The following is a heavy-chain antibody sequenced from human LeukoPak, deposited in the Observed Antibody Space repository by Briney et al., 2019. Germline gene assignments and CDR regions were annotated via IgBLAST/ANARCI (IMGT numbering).Heavy chain of an antibody. J-gene: IGHJ4*02. Sequence: SETLSLTCTVSGGSISSSSYYWGWIRQPPGKGLEWIGSIYYSGSTYYNPSLKSRVTISVDTSKNQFSLKLSSVTAADTAVYYFARGMYDFWSGDHDYWGQGTLVTVYS. CDR2: IYYSGST. CDR3: ARGMYDFWSGDHDY. D-gene: IGHD3-3*01. CDR1: GGSISSSSYY. V-gene: IGHV4-39*07.